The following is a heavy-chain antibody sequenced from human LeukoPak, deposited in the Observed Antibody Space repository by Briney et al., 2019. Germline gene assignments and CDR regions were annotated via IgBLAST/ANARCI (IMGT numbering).Heavy chain of an antibody. D-gene: IGHD3-3*01. V-gene: IGHV1-46*01. CDR3: ARDLGRDITIFGVVIPNFDY. J-gene: IGHJ4*02. CDR2: INPSGGST. CDR1: GYTFTSYY. Sequence: GASVKVSCKASGYTFTSYYMHWVRQAPGQGLEWMGIINPSGGSTSYAQKFQGRVGMTRDTSTSTVYVELSSLRSEDTAVYYCARDLGRDITIFGVVIPNFDYWGQGTLVTVSS.